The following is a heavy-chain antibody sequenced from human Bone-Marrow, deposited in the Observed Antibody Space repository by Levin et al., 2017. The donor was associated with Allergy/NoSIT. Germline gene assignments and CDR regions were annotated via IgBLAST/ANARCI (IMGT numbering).Heavy chain of an antibody. D-gene: IGHD3-10*01. J-gene: IGHJ4*02. CDR2: ISSSSSYT. V-gene: IGHV3-11*03. Sequence: GGSLRLSCAASGFTFSDYYMSWIRQAPGKGLEWVSYISSSSSYTNYADSVKGRFTISRDNAKNSLYLQMNSLRAEDTAVYYCASRNYYGSGDYYQFDYWGQGTLVTVSS. CDR3: ASRNYYGSGDYYQFDY. CDR1: GFTFSDYY.